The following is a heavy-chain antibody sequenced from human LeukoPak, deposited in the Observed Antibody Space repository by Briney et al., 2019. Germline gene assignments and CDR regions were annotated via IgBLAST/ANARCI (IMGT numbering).Heavy chain of an antibody. Sequence: GESLKISCKGSGYSFTSYWIGWVRQMPGKGLEWMGIIYPGDSDTRYSPSFQGQVTISADKSISTAYLQWSSLKASDTAMYYCARRRDSGSYWGDYFDYWGQGTLVTVSS. D-gene: IGHD1-26*01. J-gene: IGHJ4*02. CDR3: ARRRDSGSYWGDYFDY. CDR1: GYSFTSYW. V-gene: IGHV5-51*01. CDR2: IYPGDSDT.